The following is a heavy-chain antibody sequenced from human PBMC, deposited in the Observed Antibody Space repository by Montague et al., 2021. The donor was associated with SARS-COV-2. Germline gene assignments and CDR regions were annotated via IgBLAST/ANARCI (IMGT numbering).Heavy chain of an antibody. Sequence: SETLPLTCAVYGGSFSGYYWSWIRQPPGKGLEWIGEINHSGSTNYNPSPKSRVTISVDTSKNQFSLKLSSVTAADTAVYYCARRGAYSSGWYSGAFDIWGQGTMVTVSS. CDR3: ARRGAYSSGWYSGAFDI. CDR1: GGSFSGYY. D-gene: IGHD6-19*01. V-gene: IGHV4-34*01. J-gene: IGHJ3*02. CDR2: INHSGST.